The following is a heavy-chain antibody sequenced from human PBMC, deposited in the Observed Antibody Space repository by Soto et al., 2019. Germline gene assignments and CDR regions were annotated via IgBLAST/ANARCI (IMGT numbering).Heavy chain of an antibody. CDR3: ARGPYCSGGSCLYGMDV. CDR1: GGSFSGYY. V-gene: IGHV4-34*01. J-gene: IGHJ6*02. Sequence: PSETLSLTCAVYGGSFSGYYWSWIRQPPGKGLEWIGEINHSGSTNYNPSLKSRVTISVDTSKIQFSLKLSSVTAADTAVYYCARGPYCSGGSCLYGMDVWGQGTTVTVSS. CDR2: INHSGST. D-gene: IGHD2-15*01.